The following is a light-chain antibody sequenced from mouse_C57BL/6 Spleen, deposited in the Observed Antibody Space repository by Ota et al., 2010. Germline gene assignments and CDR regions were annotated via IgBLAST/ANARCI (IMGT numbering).Light chain of an antibody. CDR1: QSVSND. CDR3: HQYNSYPLT. V-gene: IGKV6-15*01. Sequence: VMTQTPKFLLVSGGDRVIITCKASQSVSNDVAWYQQKPGQSPKLLIHSASYRYSGVPDRFTGSGSGTDFTLTISNVQSEDLAEYFCHQYNSYPLTFGAGTKLELK. J-gene: IGKJ5*01. CDR2: SAS.